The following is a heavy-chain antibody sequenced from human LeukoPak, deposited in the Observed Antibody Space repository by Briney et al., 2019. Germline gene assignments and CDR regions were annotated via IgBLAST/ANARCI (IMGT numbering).Heavy chain of an antibody. CDR1: GFTFSSYS. Sequence: GGSLRLSCAASGFTFSSYSMNWVRQAPGKGLEWVSSISSSSSYIYYADSVKGRFTISRDNAKDSLYLQMNSLRAEDTAVYYCARVHSGSYPRYLDYWGQGTLVTVSS. CDR2: ISSSSSYI. V-gene: IGHV3-21*01. D-gene: IGHD1-26*01. J-gene: IGHJ4*02. CDR3: ARVHSGSYPRYLDY.